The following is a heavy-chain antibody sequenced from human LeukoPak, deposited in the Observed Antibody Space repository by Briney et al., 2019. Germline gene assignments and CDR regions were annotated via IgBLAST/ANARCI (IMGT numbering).Heavy chain of an antibody. Sequence: PSETLSLTCAVYGGSFSGYYWSWIRQPPGKGLEWIGEINHSGSTNYNPSLKSRVTISVDTSKNQFSLKLRSVTAADTAVYYCARAAPPAAEIDYWGQGTLVTVSS. CDR3: ARAAPPAAEIDY. CDR2: INHSGST. D-gene: IGHD6-13*01. J-gene: IGHJ4*02. CDR1: GGSFSGYY. V-gene: IGHV4-34*01.